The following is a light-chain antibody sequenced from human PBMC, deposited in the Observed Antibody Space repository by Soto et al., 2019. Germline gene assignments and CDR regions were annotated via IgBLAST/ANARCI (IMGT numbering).Light chain of an antibody. V-gene: IGKV3-15*01. CDR3: HQYNNLWT. Sequence: EIVMTQSPATLSVSPGERATLSCRASQSVSSRLAWYQQKPGQSPRLLIYGASTRATGIPARFSGSGSGTEFTLTISSLQSEDFGVYYCHQYNNLWTFGQGTKVDNK. CDR2: GAS. CDR1: QSVSSR. J-gene: IGKJ1*01.